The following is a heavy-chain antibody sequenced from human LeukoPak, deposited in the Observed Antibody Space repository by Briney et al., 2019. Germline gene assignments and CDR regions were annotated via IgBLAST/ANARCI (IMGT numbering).Heavy chain of an antibody. V-gene: IGHV4-34*01. Sequence: PETLSLTCAVYGGSFSGYYWSWIRQPPGKGLEWIGEINHSGSTNYNPSLKSRVTISVDTSKNQFSLKLSSVTAADTAVYYCARVPYHYDSSGYYAGAFDIWAKGQWSPSLQ. D-gene: IGHD3-22*01. CDR1: GGSFSGYY. CDR2: INHSGST. CDR3: ARVPYHYDSSGYYAGAFDI. J-gene: IGHJ3*02.